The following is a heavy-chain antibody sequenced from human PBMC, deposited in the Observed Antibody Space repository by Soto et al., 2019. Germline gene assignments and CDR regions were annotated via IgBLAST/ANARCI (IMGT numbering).Heavy chain of an antibody. V-gene: IGHV4-31*11. CDR3: ASSSGGSYYDY. D-gene: IGHD2-15*01. CDR1: GGSISSGGYS. Sequence: SETLSLTCAVSGGSISSGGYSWSWIRQPPGKGLEWIGYIYYSGSTYYNPSLKSRVTISVDTSKNQFSLKLSSVTAADTAVYYCASSSGGSYYDYWGQGTLVTVSS. CDR2: IYYSGST. J-gene: IGHJ4*02.